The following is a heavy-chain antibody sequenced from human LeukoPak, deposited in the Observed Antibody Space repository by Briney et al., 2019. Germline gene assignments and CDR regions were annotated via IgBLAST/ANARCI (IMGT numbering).Heavy chain of an antibody. V-gene: IGHV4-39*07. CDR3: ARDTVTTGWFDP. CDR1: GGSISSSSYY. Sequence: SETLSLTCTVSGGSISSSSYYWGWIRQPPGKGLEWIGSIYYSGSTYYNPSLKSRVTISVDTSKNQFSLKLSSVTAADTAVYYCARDTVTTGWFDPWGQGTLVTVSS. CDR2: IYYSGST. D-gene: IGHD4-17*01. J-gene: IGHJ5*02.